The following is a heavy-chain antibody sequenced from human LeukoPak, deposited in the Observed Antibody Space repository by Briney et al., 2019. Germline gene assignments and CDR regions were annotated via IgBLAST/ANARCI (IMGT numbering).Heavy chain of an antibody. CDR2: IKQDESEI. J-gene: IGHJ4*02. D-gene: IGHD6-19*01. V-gene: IGHV3-7*01. CDR1: GFTVSSSY. Sequence: GGSLRLSCAASGFTVSSSYMTWVRQAPGKGLEWVANIKQDESEIYYVDSVKGRFTISRDNAENSLYLQMNSPRAEDTAAYYCARDIGAWSAYWGQGTLVTVSS. CDR3: ARDIGAWSAY.